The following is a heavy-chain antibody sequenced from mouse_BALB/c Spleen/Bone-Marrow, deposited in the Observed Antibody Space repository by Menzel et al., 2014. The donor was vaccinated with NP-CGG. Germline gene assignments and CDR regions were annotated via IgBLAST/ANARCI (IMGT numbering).Heavy chain of an antibody. D-gene: IGHD1-2*01. CDR1: GYTFTSYW. V-gene: IGHV1S22*01. J-gene: IGHJ2*01. CDR2: IYPGSGRT. Sequence: LQQSGSELVRPGASVKPSCKASGYTFTSYWMHWVKQRPGQGLEWIGNIYPGSGRTNYDEKFKSKATLTVDTSSSTAYMQLSSLTSEDSAVYYCTPRLRYWGQGTTLTVSS. CDR3: TPRLRY.